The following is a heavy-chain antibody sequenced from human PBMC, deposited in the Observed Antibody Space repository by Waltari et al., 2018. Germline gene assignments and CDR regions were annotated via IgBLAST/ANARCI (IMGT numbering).Heavy chain of an antibody. Sequence: QVHLQESGPGLVQPSEPLSLTCTVSNVSISSGAFYWGWIRRPPGKGLEWIGKVYYSGSAYSDPSLEGRVAISIDTSKNQFSLHLTSVTAADTGVYYCARALCTTSTCLFVSGFDPWGQGILVTVST. V-gene: IGHV4-39*01. CDR3: ARALCTTSTCLFVSGFDP. CDR2: VYYSGSA. CDR1: NVSISSGAFY. J-gene: IGHJ5*02.